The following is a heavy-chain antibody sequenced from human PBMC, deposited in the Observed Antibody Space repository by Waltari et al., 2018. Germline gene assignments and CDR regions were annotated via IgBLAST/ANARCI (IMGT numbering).Heavy chain of an antibody. V-gene: IGHV4-39*07. CDR2: IYYSGSP. J-gene: IGHJ4*02. D-gene: IGHD3-10*01. Sequence: QLQLQESGPGLVKPSETLSLTCTVSGGSISSSSYYWGWIRQPPGEGLEWIGSIYYSGSPYYNPSLTSRVTISVDTSKNQFSLKLSSVTAADTAVYYCARDRGLLWFGELWGQGTLVTVSS. CDR1: GGSISSSSYY. CDR3: ARDRGLLWFGEL.